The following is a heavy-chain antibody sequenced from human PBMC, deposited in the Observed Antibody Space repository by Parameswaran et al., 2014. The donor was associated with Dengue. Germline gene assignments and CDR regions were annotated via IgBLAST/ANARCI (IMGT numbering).Heavy chain of an antibody. V-gene: IGHV1-8*01. D-gene: IGHD2-2*01. Sequence: WVRQAPGQGLEWMGWMNPNSGNTGYAQKFQGRVTMTRNTSISTAYMELSSLRSEDTAVYYCARTLRVVVPAARNYYYYGMDVWGQGTTVTVSS. CDR2: MNPNSGNT. J-gene: IGHJ6*02. CDR3: ARTLRVVVPAARNYYYYGMDV.